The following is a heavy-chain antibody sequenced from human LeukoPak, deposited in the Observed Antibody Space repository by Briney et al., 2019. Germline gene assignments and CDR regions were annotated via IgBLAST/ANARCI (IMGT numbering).Heavy chain of an antibody. V-gene: IGHV3-11*01. CDR3: ATDGAGFDT. CDR2: INIGGTNT. Sequence: GGSLRLSCAASGFTFNDYYMSWIRQAPGKGLEWLSYINIGGTNTHYADSVKGRFTISRDNAKKSLYLEMNNLRAEDTAVYYCATDGAGFDTCGQGVLVTVSS. J-gene: IGHJ5*02. CDR1: GFTFNDYY.